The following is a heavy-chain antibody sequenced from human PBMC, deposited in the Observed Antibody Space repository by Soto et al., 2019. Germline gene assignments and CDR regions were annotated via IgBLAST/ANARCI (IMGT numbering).Heavy chain of an antibody. CDR3: ARGSEVQLWLRYPFDY. Sequence: ASVTVSWKASGYTFTSYYMHWVRQAPGQGLEWMGIINPSGGSTSYAQKFQGRVTMTRDTSTSTVYMELSSLRSEDTAVYYCARGSEVQLWLRYPFDYWGQGTLVTVSS. V-gene: IGHV1-46*01. CDR1: GYTFTSYY. CDR2: INPSGGST. J-gene: IGHJ4*02. D-gene: IGHD5-18*01.